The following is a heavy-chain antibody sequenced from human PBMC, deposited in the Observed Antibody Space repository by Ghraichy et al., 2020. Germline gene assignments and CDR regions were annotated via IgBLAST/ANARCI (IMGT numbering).Heavy chain of an antibody. V-gene: IGHV3-48*03. D-gene: IGHD3-22*01. CDR1: GFTFSSYE. J-gene: IGHJ6*02. CDR2: ISGSGSRTK. CDR3: ARDLPNYDSSGYFVGYYYDMDV. Sequence: GSLRLSCEASGFTFSSYEMNWVRQAPGKGLEWVSYISGSGSRTKYYADSVKGRFTISRDNAKNSLYLQMNSLRAEDTAVYYCARDLPNYDSSGYFVGYYYDMDVWGQGTTVTVSS.